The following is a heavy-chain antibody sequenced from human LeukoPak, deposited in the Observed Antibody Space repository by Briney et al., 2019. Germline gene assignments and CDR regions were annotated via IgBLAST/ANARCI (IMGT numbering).Heavy chain of an antibody. Sequence: SETLSLTCTVSGGSVSSASYYWSWIRQPPGKGLEWIGYIYYSGSTNYDPSLKSRVTISVDTSKNQFSLKLSSVTAADTAVYYCTRESSSYYYYGMDVWGQGTTVTVSS. J-gene: IGHJ6*02. V-gene: IGHV4-61*01. CDR1: GGSVSSASYY. D-gene: IGHD6-6*01. CDR3: TRESSSYYYYGMDV. CDR2: IYYSGST.